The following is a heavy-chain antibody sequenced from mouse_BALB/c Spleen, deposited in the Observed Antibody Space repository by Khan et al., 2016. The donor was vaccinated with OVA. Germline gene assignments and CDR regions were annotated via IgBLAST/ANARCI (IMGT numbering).Heavy chain of an antibody. J-gene: IGHJ4*01. Sequence: VQLQESGPGLVAPSQSLSSTCTVSGFSLSRYNIHWVRQPPGKGLEWLGVIWGGGGTDYNSTLKSRLSISKDNSKSQVFLKMNSLQTDDTAMYYCARAYYRYDGYDAMDYWGQGTSVTVSS. V-gene: IGHV2-6-4*01. CDR2: IWGGGGT. CDR3: ARAYYRYDGYDAMDY. D-gene: IGHD2-14*01. CDR1: GFSLSRYN.